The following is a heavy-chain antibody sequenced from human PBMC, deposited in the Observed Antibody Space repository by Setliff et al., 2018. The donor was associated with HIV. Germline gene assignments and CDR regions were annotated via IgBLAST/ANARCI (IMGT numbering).Heavy chain of an antibody. CDR3: ARASSKDYYYYYMDV. Sequence: PAGSLRLSCAASGFTFNIHWMTWVRQAPGKGLEWVADIKPDGSVDHYVDSVRGRFTISRDNAKDSLYLQMNSLRAEDTAVYFCARASSKDYYYYYMDVWGKGTTVTVSS. V-gene: IGHV3-7*03. D-gene: IGHD4-4*01. CDR1: GFTFNIHW. J-gene: IGHJ6*03. CDR2: IKPDGSVD.